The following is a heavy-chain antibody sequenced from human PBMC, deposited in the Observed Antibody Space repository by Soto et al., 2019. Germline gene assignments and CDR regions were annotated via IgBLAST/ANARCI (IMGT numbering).Heavy chain of an antibody. J-gene: IGHJ4*02. CDR2: IIPVFNAA. Sequence: QVQLVQSGAEVKKPGSSVRVSCKVSGGTFGSHTFTWVRQAPGQGLEWMGEIIPVFNAANYAQRFQDRVTITEDRSANTVYLELSRLTSADTATYYCARIDTLTYHNTRGTDLDFWGQGTLVIVSS. CDR3: ARIDTLTYHNTRGTDLDF. D-gene: IGHD3-16*01. CDR1: GGTFGSHT. V-gene: IGHV1-69*06.